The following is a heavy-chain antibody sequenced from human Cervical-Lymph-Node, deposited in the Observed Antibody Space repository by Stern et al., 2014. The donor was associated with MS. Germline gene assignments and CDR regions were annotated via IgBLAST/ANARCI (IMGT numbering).Heavy chain of an antibody. CDR3: VRDLRLDY. CDR2: ISSTNNT. J-gene: IGHJ4*02. V-gene: IGHV3-21*01. Sequence: EVKLVESGGDLVKPGGSLRLSCAASGFTFSIYNMNWVRQAPGKGLEWVSSISSTNNTKYADSVRGRFTISRDNTKKSLYMQMNSLRAEDTATYYCVRDLRLDYWGQGTLVTVSS. CDR1: GFTFSIYN.